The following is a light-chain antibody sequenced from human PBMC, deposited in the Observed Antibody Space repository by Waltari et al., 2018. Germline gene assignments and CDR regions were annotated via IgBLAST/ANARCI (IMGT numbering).Light chain of an antibody. V-gene: IGLV2-11*01. CDR3: CSYAGSYTLV. Sequence: QSALTQPRSVSGSPGQSVTLSCTGTTRDVGGYTFAPWYHKHPGKAPKLMIYDVSKRPSGVPDRFSGSKSGNTASLTISGLQAEDEADYYCCSYAGSYTLVFGGGTKLTVL. CDR2: DVS. J-gene: IGLJ2*01. CDR1: TRDVGGYTF.